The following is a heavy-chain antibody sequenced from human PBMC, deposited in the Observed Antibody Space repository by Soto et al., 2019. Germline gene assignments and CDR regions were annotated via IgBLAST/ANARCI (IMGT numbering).Heavy chain of an antibody. CDR2: ISAYNGNT. Sequence: QVQLVQSGAEVKKPGASVKVSCKASGYTFTSYGISWVRQAPGQGLEWMGWISAYNGNTNYAQKLQGRVSMTTDTSTSTADMDLRSLGSDDTAVYYCASRVVPATTRIDGMDVWGQGTTVTVSS. CDR3: ASRVVPATTRIDGMDV. D-gene: IGHD2-2*01. CDR1: GYTFTSYG. V-gene: IGHV1-18*01. J-gene: IGHJ6*02.